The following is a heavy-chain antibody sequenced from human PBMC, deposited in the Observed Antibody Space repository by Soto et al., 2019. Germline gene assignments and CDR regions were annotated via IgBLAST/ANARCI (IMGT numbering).Heavy chain of an antibody. J-gene: IGHJ4*02. Sequence: PGGSLRLSCAASGFTFSSYAMHWVRQAPGKGLEWVAVISYDGSNKYYADSVKGRFTISRDNSKNTLYLQMNSLRAEDTAVYYCAREDSWFLVDYWGQGTLVTVSS. D-gene: IGHD2-8*01. CDR2: ISYDGSNK. CDR3: AREDSWFLVDY. CDR1: GFTFSSYA. V-gene: IGHV3-30-3*01.